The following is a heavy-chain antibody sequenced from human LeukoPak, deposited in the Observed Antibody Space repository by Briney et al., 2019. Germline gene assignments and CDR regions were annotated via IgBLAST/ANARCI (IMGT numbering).Heavy chain of an antibody. CDR1: GFTFSIYA. CDR3: ARGSLAGSFDY. J-gene: IGHJ4*02. CDR2: ISSNGGST. D-gene: IGHD6-19*01. V-gene: IGHV3-64*01. Sequence: PGGSLRLSCAASGFTFSIYAMHWARQAPGKGLEYVSAISSNGGSTYYANSVKGRFTISRDNSKNTLYLQMGSLRAEDMAVYYCARGSLAGSFDYWGQGTLVTVSS.